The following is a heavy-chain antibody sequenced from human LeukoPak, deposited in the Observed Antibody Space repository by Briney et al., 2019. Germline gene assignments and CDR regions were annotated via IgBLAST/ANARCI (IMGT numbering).Heavy chain of an antibody. D-gene: IGHD5-12*01. CDR1: GYTFTSYY. CDR3: ARTVYSGYVGFDY. Sequence: ASVKVSCKASGYTFTSYYMHLVRHAPGQGLELMGIINPSGGSTSYAQKFQGRVTMTRDTSTSTVYMELSSLRSEDTAVYYCARTVYSGYVGFDYWGQGTLVTVSS. V-gene: IGHV1-46*01. CDR2: INPSGGST. J-gene: IGHJ4*02.